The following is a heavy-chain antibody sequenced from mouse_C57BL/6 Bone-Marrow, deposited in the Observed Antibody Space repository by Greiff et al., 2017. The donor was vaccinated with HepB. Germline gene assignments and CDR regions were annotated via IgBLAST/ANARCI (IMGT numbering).Heavy chain of an antibody. CDR3: ARLGMVPYYFDY. CDR2: INPYNGGT. CDR1: GYTFTDYY. D-gene: IGHD2-3*01. Sequence: EVKVVESGPVLVKPGASVKMSCKASGYTFTDYYMNWVKQSHGKSLEWIGVINPYNGGTSYNQKFKGKATLTVDKSSSTAYMELNSLTSEDSAVYYCARLGMVPYYFDYWGQGTTLTVSS. J-gene: IGHJ2*01. V-gene: IGHV1-19*01.